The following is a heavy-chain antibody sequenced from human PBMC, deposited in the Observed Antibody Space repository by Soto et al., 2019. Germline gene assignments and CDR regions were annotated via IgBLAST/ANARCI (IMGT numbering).Heavy chain of an antibody. CDR1: GGSFSGYY. J-gene: IGHJ6*02. CDR2: INHSGST. Sequence: PSETLSLTCAVYGGSFSGYYWSWIHQPPGKGLEWIGEINHSGSTNCNPSLKSRVTISVDTSKNQFSLKLSSVTAADTAVYYCARVGGGKIAARPRYYYYGMDVWGQGTTVTVSS. CDR3: ARVGGGKIAARPRYYYYGMDV. D-gene: IGHD6-6*01. V-gene: IGHV4-34*01.